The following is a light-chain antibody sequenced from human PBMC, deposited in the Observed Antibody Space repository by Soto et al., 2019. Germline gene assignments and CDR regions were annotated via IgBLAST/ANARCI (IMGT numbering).Light chain of an antibody. CDR3: QQYNSYSSLT. V-gene: IGKV1-5*01. Sequence: DIQMTQSPSTLSASVGDRVTITCRASQSISSWLAWYQQKPGKAPKLLIYDASSLESGVPSRFSGSRSGKEFTITISSLQPDDFVTYYCQQYNSYSSLTFGGGTKVEIK. J-gene: IGKJ4*01. CDR2: DAS. CDR1: QSISSW.